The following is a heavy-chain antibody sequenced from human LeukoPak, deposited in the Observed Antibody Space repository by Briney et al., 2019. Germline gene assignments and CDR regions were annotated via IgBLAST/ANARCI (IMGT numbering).Heavy chain of an antibody. CDR3: ARGFGYDSSGYYFILGAFDI. CDR2: IYSGGST. V-gene: IGHV3-53*01. J-gene: IGHJ3*02. D-gene: IGHD3-22*01. CDR1: GFTFSSYS. Sequence: GGSLRLSCAASGFTFSSYSMNWVRQAPGKGLEWVSVIYSGGSTYYADSVKGRFTISRDNSKNTLYLQMNSLRAEDTAVYYCARGFGYDSSGYYFILGAFDIWGQGTMVTVSS.